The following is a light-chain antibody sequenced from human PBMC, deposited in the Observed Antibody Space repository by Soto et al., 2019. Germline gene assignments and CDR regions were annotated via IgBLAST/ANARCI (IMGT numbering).Light chain of an antibody. CDR3: QQVNSFPFT. CDR1: QGIGTA. CDR2: ATS. J-gene: IGKJ4*01. V-gene: IGKV1-9*01. Sequence: DIQMTQSPSTLSGSVGDRVTITCRASQGIGTALAWYQQKPGKPPKLLIFATSTLQSGVPSRFSGSGAGTDFTLTISNLQPEDFATFYCQQVNSFPFTFGGGTKVDIK.